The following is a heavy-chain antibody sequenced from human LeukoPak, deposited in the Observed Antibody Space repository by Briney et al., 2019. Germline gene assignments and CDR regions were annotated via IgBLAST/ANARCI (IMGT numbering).Heavy chain of an antibody. CDR2: IRSKSYGGTT. V-gene: IGHV3-49*03. J-gene: IGHJ4*02. D-gene: IGHD2-21*02. Sequence: GGSLTLSCTASGFTFCDYAMIGFRQAPGKGGEWVGFIRSKSYGGTTEYAASVKGRFTLSSADSKKSLYLKMNSLKNEATAVYYCARGNCAGDSCYTGLDWGKGTLVTVAS. CDR1: GFTFCDYA. CDR3: ARGNCAGDSCYTGLD.